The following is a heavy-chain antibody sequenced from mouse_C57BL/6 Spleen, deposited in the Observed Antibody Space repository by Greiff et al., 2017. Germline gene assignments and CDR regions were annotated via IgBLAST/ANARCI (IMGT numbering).Heavy chain of an antibody. CDR1: GFSFNTYA. J-gene: IGHJ4*01. Sequence: EVKLMESGGGLVQPKGSLKLSCAASGFSFNTYAMNWVRQAPGKGLEWVARIRSKSNNYAAYYADSVKDRFTISRDDSESMLYLQMNNLKTEDTAMDYCVRQSFLYAMDDWGQGTSVTVSS. V-gene: IGHV10-1*01. CDR2: IRSKSNNYAA. CDR3: VRQSFLYAMDD.